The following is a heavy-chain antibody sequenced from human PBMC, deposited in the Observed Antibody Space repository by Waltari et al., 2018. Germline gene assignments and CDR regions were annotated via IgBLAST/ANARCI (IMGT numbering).Heavy chain of an antibody. J-gene: IGHJ5*02. CDR3: ARHGYDFWTAPPGDP. Sequence: QLQLQESGPGLVKPSETMSLTCTVSGVSINTSYYYWGWVRQPPGKGLEWIGCFYYRSTTYSPPSLRSRLTMSVDTSKNQFSLKLTSVTAADTAVYYCARHGYDFWTAPPGDPWGQGTLVTVSS. CDR1: GVSINTSYYY. CDR2: FYYRSTT. D-gene: IGHD3-3*01. V-gene: IGHV4-39*01.